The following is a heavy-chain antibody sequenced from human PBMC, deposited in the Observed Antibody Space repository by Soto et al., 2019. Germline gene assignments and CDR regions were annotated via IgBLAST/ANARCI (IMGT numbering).Heavy chain of an antibody. CDR3: ATDPRVPDY. V-gene: IGHV3-23*01. CDR1: GVGFNNYG. J-gene: IGHJ4*02. Sequence: VHLLESGGGLVQPGGSLKLSCATSGVGFNNYGMSWVRQAPGKGLEWVSGISASGDSTYYADPVKGRFTISGDNSKRTLSLQMNSLRAEDTAIYYCATDPRVPDYWGQGTQVTVS. CDR2: ISASGDST.